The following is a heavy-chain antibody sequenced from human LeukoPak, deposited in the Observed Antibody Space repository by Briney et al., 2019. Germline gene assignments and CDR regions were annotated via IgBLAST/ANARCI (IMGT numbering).Heavy chain of an antibody. V-gene: IGHV3-21*01. D-gene: IGHD2-2*02. J-gene: IGHJ6*03. CDR2: ISSSSSYI. CDR1: VFTFSSYS. Sequence: GGSLRLSCAASVFTFSSYSMNGVRQPPGKGLEWVSSISSSSSYIFYTDSVKDRFPISRDNAKNTLYLQMGSERARDKAVYYCARYYCSSTSCYTPYYMDVWGKGTTVTVSS. CDR3: ARYYCSSTSCYTPYYMDV.